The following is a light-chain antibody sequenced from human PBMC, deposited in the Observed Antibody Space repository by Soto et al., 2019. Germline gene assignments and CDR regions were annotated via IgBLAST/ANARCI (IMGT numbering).Light chain of an antibody. J-gene: IGLJ2*01. CDR3: QCDDSSLSGYV. CDR2: GNS. Sequence: QSVLTQPPSVSGAPGQRVTISCTGSSSNIGAGYDVHWYQQLPGTAPKLLIYGNSNRPSGVPDRFSGSKSGTSASLAITGLHADDEADYCCQCDDSSLSGYVFGGGTKVTVL. V-gene: IGLV1-40*01. CDR1: SSNIGAGYD.